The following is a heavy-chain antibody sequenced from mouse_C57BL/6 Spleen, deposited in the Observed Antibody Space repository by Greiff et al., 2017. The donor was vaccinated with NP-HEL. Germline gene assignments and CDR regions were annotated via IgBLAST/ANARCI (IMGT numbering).Heavy chain of an antibody. V-gene: IGHV3-1*01. D-gene: IGHD1-1*02. CDR1: GYSITSGYD. CDR3: ARADPMGAMDY. J-gene: IGHJ4*01. CDR2: ISYSGST. Sequence: EVKLQESGPGMVKPSQSLSLTCTVTGYSITSGYDWHWIRHFPGNKLEWMGYISYSGSTNYNPSLKSRISITHDTSKNHFFLKLNSVTTEDTATYYCARADPMGAMDYWGQGTSVTVSS.